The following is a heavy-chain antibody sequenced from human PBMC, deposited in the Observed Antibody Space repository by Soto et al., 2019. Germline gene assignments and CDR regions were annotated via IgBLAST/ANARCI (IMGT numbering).Heavy chain of an antibody. Sequence: GGSLRLSCAASGFTFGNAWMSWVRQAPGKGREWVGRIKSKTDGGTADYAAPVKGRFTISRDDSKNTLYLQMNSLKTEDTAVYYCTTDILSGSYSFDYWGQGTLVTVSS. CDR1: GFTFGNAW. V-gene: IGHV3-15*01. J-gene: IGHJ4*02. CDR3: TTDILSGSYSFDY. D-gene: IGHD1-26*01. CDR2: IKSKTDGGTA.